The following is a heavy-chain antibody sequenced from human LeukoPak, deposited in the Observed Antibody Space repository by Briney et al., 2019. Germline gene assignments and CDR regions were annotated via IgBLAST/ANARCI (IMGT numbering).Heavy chain of an antibody. D-gene: IGHD3-22*01. J-gene: IGHJ6*03. CDR3: ATGDSSGYHYYYYYMDV. Sequence: TGGSLRLSCAASGFTFSSYAMHWVRQAPGKGLDWVAVISSDGSNQYYADSVKGRFTISRDNSKNTLYLQMNSLRAEDTAVYYCATGDSSGYHYYYYYMDVWRKGTTVTVSS. CDR2: ISSDGSNQ. CDR1: GFTFSSYA. V-gene: IGHV3-30*04.